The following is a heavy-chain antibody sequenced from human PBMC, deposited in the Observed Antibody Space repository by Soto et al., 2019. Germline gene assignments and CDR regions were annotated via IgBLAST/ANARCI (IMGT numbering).Heavy chain of an antibody. J-gene: IGHJ3*02. CDR3: AKDYGDYDSQDAFDI. D-gene: IGHD4-17*01. Sequence: QVQLVESGGGVVQPGRSLRLSCAASGFTFSSYGMHWVRQAPGKGLEWVAVIWYDGSNKYYADSVKGRFTISRDNSKNTLYLQMNSLRAEDTAVYYCAKDYGDYDSQDAFDIWGQGTMVTVSS. CDR2: IWYDGSNK. V-gene: IGHV3-33*06. CDR1: GFTFSSYG.